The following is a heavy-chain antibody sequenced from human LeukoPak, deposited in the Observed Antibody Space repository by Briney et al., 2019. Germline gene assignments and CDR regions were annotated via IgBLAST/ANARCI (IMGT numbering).Heavy chain of an antibody. CDR1: GYTFTNYG. J-gene: IGHJ4*02. V-gene: IGHV1-18*01. Sequence: ASVKVSCKASGYTFTNYGISWVRQAPGQGLEWMGWINVYNGNTNYEQNLQGRVTMTTDTSTNTAYMELRSLRADDTAVYYCARSGGSGHFAYWGQGTLVTVSS. CDR3: ARSGGSGHFAY. CDR2: INVYNGNT. D-gene: IGHD2-15*01.